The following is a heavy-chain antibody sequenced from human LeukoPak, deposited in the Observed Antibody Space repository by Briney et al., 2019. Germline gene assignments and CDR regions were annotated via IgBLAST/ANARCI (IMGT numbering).Heavy chain of an antibody. CDR1: GFTFSSYW. J-gene: IGHJ4*02. V-gene: IGHV3-7*01. D-gene: IGHD4-23*01. Sequence: GGSLRLSCAASGFTFSSYWMSWVRQAPGKGLEWVANIKQDGSEKYYVDSVKGRFTISRDNAKNSLYLQMNSLRAEDTAVYYCARGGTVVRTYFDYWGQGTLVTVSS. CDR2: IKQDGSEK. CDR3: ARGGTVVRTYFDY.